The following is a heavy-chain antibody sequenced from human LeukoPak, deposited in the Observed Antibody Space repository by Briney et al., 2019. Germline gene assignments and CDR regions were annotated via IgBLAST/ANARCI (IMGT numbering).Heavy chain of an antibody. CDR1: GGSISSYY. CDR3: ARRNTAMVNRGFDY. D-gene: IGHD5-18*01. CDR2: IYYSGST. J-gene: IGHJ4*02. Sequence: SETLSLTCTVSGGSISSYYWSWIRQPPGKGLEWIGYIYYSGSTNYNPSLKSRVTISVDTPKNQFSLKLSSVTAADTAVYYCARRNTAMVNRGFDYWGQGTLVTVSS. V-gene: IGHV4-59*08.